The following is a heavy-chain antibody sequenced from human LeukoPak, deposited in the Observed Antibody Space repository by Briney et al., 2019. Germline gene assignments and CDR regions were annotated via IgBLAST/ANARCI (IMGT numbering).Heavy chain of an antibody. Sequence: VASVKVSCKASGYTFTSYGISWVRQAPGQGLEWMGWISAYNGNTNYAQKLQGRVTMTTDTSTSTAYMELRSLRSDDTAVYYCARSAGAVGATPFDYWGQGTLVTVSS. J-gene: IGHJ4*02. D-gene: IGHD1-26*01. CDR2: ISAYNGNT. V-gene: IGHV1-18*01. CDR1: GYTFTSYG. CDR3: ARSAGAVGATPFDY.